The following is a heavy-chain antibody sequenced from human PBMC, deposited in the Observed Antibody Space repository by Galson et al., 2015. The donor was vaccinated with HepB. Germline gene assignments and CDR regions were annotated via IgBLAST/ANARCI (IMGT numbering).Heavy chain of an antibody. CDR2: INSDGSST. CDR1: GLTFSNYW. Sequence: SLRLSCAASGLTFSNYWMHWVRQAPGKGLVWVSRINSDGSSTTYADSVKGRFTISRDNAKNTLYLQMNSLRAEDTAVYFCAREGRAEYCGSTICRYRPPFDYWGQGTLVTVSS. D-gene: IGHD2-2*01. J-gene: IGHJ4*02. CDR3: AREGRAEYCGSTICRYRPPFDY. V-gene: IGHV3-74*01.